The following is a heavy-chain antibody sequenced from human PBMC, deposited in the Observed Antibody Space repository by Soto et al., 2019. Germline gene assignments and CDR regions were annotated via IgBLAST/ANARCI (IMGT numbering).Heavy chain of an antibody. J-gene: IGHJ4*02. V-gene: IGHV5-10-1*01. CDR2: IDPSDSQT. CDR1: RSSFAGYW. Sequence: PGESLKISCNGSRSSFAGYWMTWVVQEPGKGLEWMGRIDPSDSQTYYSPSFRGHVTISVTKSITTVFLQWSSLRASDTAMYYCARQIYDSDTGPNFQYYFDSWGQGTPVTVSS. CDR3: ARQIYDSDTGPNFQYYFDS. D-gene: IGHD3-22*01.